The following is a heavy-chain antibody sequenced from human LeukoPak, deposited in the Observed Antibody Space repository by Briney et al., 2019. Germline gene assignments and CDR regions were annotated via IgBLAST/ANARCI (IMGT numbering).Heavy chain of an antibody. D-gene: IGHD6-19*01. CDR2: IWYDGSNK. Sequence: SCKASGSTFSSYAMHWVRQAPGKGLEWVAVIWYDGSNKYYADSVKGRFTISRDNSKNTLYLQMNSLRAEDTAVYYCARVFNAYSSGWHPIDYWGQGTLVTVSS. V-gene: IGHV3-33*01. CDR3: ARVFNAYSSGWHPIDY. J-gene: IGHJ4*02. CDR1: GSTFSSYA.